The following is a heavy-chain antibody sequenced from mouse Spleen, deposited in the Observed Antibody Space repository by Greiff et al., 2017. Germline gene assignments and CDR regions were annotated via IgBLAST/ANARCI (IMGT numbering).Heavy chain of an antibody. J-gene: IGHJ1*01. CDR2: IWSGGST. D-gene: IGHD4-1*01. CDR3: ARNPRTGRDWYFDV. CDR1: GFSLTSYG. V-gene: IGHV2-2*01. Sequence: VQRVESGPGLVQPSQSLSITCTVSGFSLTSYGVHWVRQSPGKGLEWLGVIWSGGSTDYNAAFISRLSISKDNSKSQVFFKMNSLQADDTAIYYCARNPRTGRDWYFDVWGAGTTVTVSS.